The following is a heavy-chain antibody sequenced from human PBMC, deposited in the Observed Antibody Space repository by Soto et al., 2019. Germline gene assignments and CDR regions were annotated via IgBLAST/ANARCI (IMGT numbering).Heavy chain of an antibody. CDR1: GGSVSSGSYY. CDR3: ARDLMGATFYGWFDP. CDR2: IYYSGST. V-gene: IGHV4-61*01. D-gene: IGHD1-26*01. J-gene: IGHJ5*02. Sequence: SETLSLTCTVSGGSVSSGSYYWSWIRQPPGKGLEWIGYIYYSGSTNYNPSLKSRVTISVDTSKNQFSLKLSSVTAADTAVCYCARDLMGATFYGWFDPWGQGTLVTVSS.